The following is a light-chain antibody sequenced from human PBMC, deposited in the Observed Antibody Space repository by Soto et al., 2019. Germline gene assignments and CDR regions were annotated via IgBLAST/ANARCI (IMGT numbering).Light chain of an antibody. J-gene: IGKJ4*01. CDR2: VAS. Sequence: DIQLTQSPSFLSASVGERVTITCRASQGISSYLAWYQQEPGKAPKLLIYVASTLQSGVPSRFSGSGSGTEFTLTISSLQPEDFATYYCQQHNSYPLTFGGGTKVEIK. CDR3: QQHNSYPLT. CDR1: QGISSY. V-gene: IGKV1-9*01.